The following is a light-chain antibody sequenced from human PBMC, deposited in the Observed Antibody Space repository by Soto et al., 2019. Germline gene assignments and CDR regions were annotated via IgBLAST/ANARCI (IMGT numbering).Light chain of an antibody. J-gene: IGLJ2*01. Sequence: QSALTQPPSASGSPGQSVTISCTGTSSDVGAYNYVSWYQQYAGKAPKLIIYEVSQRPSGVPDRFSGSKSGNTASLTVSGLQAEDEADYYCNSYACSRHVVFGGGTKLTVL. V-gene: IGLV2-8*01. CDR1: SSDVGAYNY. CDR3: NSYACSRHVV. CDR2: EVS.